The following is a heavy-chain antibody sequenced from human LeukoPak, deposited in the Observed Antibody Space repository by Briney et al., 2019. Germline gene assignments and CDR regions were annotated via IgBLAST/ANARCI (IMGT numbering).Heavy chain of an antibody. CDR1: GGSISSNSYY. CDR3: ARIAVAEDYYFDY. V-gene: IGHV4-39*01. J-gene: IGHJ4*02. CDR2: IYDSGST. D-gene: IGHD6-19*01. Sequence: NTSETLSLTCTVSGGSISSNSYYWGWIRQPSGKGLEWIGSIYDSGSTYYNPSLKSRVTISVDTSKNQFSLNLRSVTAADTAVYYCARIAVAEDYYFDYWGQGTLVTVSS.